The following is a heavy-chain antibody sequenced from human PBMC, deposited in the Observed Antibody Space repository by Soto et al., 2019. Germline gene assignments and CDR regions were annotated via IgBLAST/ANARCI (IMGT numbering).Heavy chain of an antibody. CDR1: GFSFTTYV. V-gene: IGHV3-30*18. CDR3: AKGLLAIVGTTLPRDAFTI. J-gene: IGHJ3*02. Sequence: GGSLRLSCAASGFSFTTYVMHWVRQAPGKGLEWVAVISHDGSYKYYGDAVKGRFTISRDTSKNAVYLEMNSLRPEDTAVYYCAKGLLAIVGTTLPRDAFTIWGQGTMVTVSS. D-gene: IGHD1-26*01. CDR2: ISHDGSYK.